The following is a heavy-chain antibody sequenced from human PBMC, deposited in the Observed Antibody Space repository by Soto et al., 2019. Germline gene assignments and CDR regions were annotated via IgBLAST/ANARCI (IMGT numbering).Heavy chain of an antibody. J-gene: IGHJ5*02. Sequence: SETLSVTCTVSGDSISSAGCSWGWIRQPPGKGLEYIGTISYTGNTYYNSSLMSRVTISLDTSKNQFSLKLTSVTAADTALYYCARRRCLGVRCYEGNWLDPWGQGVPVTSPQ. CDR1: GDSISSAGCS. CDR2: ISYTGNT. D-gene: IGHD2-8*01. V-gene: IGHV4-39*01. CDR3: ARRRCLGVRCYEGNWLDP.